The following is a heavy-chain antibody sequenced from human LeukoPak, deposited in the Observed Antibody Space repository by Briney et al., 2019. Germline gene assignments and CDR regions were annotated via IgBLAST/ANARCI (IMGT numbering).Heavy chain of an antibody. Sequence: SETLSLTCAVYGGSFSSYYWSWIRQPPGKGLEWIGEINHSGSTNYNPSLKSRFTTSVDTSKNHFFFKLTTVTPAATPWIYCARGSGLYVPPDYGGRGTLVTVP. D-gene: IGHD6-19*01. CDR1: GGSFSSYY. CDR3: ARGSGLYVPPDY. J-gene: IGHJ4*02. CDR2: INHSGST. V-gene: IGHV4-34*01.